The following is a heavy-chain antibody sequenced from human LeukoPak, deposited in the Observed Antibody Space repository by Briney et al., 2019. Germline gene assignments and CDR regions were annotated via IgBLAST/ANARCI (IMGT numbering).Heavy chain of an antibody. Sequence: SETLSLTCTVSGGSISSYYWSWIRQPPGKGLEWIGYIYYSGSTNYNPSLKSRVTISVDTSKNQFSLKLSSGTAADTAVYYCARGTYYGSGSYYLPPDAFDIWGQGTMVTVSS. J-gene: IGHJ3*02. CDR3: ARGTYYGSGSYYLPPDAFDI. CDR2: IYYSGST. D-gene: IGHD3-10*01. V-gene: IGHV4-59*12. CDR1: GGSISSYY.